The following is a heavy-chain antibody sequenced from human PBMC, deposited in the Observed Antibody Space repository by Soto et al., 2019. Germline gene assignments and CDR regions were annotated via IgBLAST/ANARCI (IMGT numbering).Heavy chain of an antibody. D-gene: IGHD5-12*01. V-gene: IGHV3-7*01. CDR2: IKQDGSEK. J-gene: IGHJ4*02. CDR1: GFTFSSYW. CDR3: ARDLPTLYSGYDLSDY. Sequence: GGSLRLSCAASGFTFSSYWMSWVRQAPGKGLEWVANIKQDGSEKYYVDSVKGRFTISRDNAKNSLYLQMNSLRAEDTAVYYCARDLPTLYSGYDLSDYWGQGTLVTVSS.